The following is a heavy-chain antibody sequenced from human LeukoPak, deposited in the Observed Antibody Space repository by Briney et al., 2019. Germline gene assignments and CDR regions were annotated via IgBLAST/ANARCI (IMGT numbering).Heavy chain of an antibody. Sequence: SVKVSCKTSGYTFTAYYMHWVRQAPGQGLEWMGGIIPIFGTADYAQKFQGRVTITTDESTSTAYMELSSLRSEDTAVYYCAIMGLHNWFDHWGQGTLVTVSS. J-gene: IGHJ5*02. CDR2: IIPIFGTA. D-gene: IGHD2-8*01. CDR3: AIMGLHNWFDH. CDR1: GYTFTAYY. V-gene: IGHV1-69*05.